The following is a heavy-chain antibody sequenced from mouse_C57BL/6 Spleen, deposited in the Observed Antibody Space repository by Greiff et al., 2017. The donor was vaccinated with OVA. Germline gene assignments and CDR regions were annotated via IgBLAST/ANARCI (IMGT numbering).Heavy chain of an antibody. J-gene: IGHJ3*01. Sequence: VQLLQSDAELVKPGASVKISCKVSGYTFTDHTIHWMKQRPEQGLEWIGYIYHRDGSTKYNEKFKGKATLTADKSSSTAYMQLNSLTSEDSAVYVSARAWYDYDEGWFADWGQGTLVTVSA. CDR2: IYHRDGST. D-gene: IGHD2-4*01. CDR1: GYTFTDHT. CDR3: ARAWYDYDEGWFAD. V-gene: IGHV1-78*01.